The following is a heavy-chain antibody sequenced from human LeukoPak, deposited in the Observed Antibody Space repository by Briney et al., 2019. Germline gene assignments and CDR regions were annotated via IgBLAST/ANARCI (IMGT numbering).Heavy chain of an antibody. CDR3: AKDFVIATTGGDAFDI. V-gene: IGHV3-21*01. Sequence: KSGGSLRLSCAASGFSFSSDSMNWVRQAPGKGLEWVSFISGSSNYIYYADSVKGRFTISRDNSKNTLYLQMNSLRAEDTAIYYCAKDFVIATTGGDAFDIWGQGTMVTVSS. CDR1: GFSFSSDS. CDR2: ISGSSNYI. J-gene: IGHJ3*02. D-gene: IGHD6-13*01.